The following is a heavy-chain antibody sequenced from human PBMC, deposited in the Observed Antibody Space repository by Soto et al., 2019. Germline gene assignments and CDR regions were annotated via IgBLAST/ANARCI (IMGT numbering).Heavy chain of an antibody. CDR2: VNADSGAT. CDR1: GYHFTGYC. V-gene: IGHV1-2*02. D-gene: IGHD3-9*01. Sequence: GASVKVSCKASGYHFTGYCLHWVRQAPGRGLKWMGWVNADSGATNYGQMFQGRVAMTRDTSISTAYMELRSLRSDDTAVYYCARSAPFDIYAITPVEFWGQGTLVTVSS. J-gene: IGHJ4*02. CDR3: ARSAPFDIYAITPVEF.